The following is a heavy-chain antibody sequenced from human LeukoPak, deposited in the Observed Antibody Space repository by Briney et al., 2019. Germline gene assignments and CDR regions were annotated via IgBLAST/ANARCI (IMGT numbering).Heavy chain of an antibody. CDR2: ISAYNGNT. V-gene: IGHV1-18*01. D-gene: IGHD3-10*01. CDR3: AKDSPDGSGTYYNDSPDY. CDR1: GYTFSSYG. Sequence: GASVKVSCKTSGYTFSSYGISWVRQAPGQGLEWIGWISAYNGNTKYLQKLQARVSMNTDTSTSTACMDLRSLRSDDTAIYYCAKDSPDGSGTYYNDSPDYWGQGTLVTVSS. J-gene: IGHJ4*02.